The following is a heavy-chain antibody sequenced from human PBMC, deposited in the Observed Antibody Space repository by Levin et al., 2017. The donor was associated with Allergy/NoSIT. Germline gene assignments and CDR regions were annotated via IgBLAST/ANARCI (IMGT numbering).Heavy chain of an antibody. V-gene: IGHV3-33*01. CDR2: IWYDGSEK. Sequence: GESLKISCEASGFSFSRHGMNWVRQAPGKGLEWVAMIWYDGSEKYYANSVRGRFTISRDNSKNTVFLQMSSLRADDTAVYYCARDGSLSFYSVSAGYSVFESWGQGTLVTVSS. CDR3: ARDGSLSFYSVSAGYSVFES. D-gene: IGHD3-22*01. J-gene: IGHJ4*02. CDR1: GFSFSRHG.